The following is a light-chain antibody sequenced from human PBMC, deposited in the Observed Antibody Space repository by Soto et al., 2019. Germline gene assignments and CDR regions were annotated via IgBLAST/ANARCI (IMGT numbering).Light chain of an antibody. CDR2: DSS. CDR1: QFLSSSF. CDR3: LQYGSSPPWT. J-gene: IGKJ1*01. V-gene: IGKV3-20*01. Sequence: EIVLTLSPGTLSLSPGETATLSCRASQFLSSSFLAWYQRKPGQAPRLLISDSSSRATGIPDRFSGSRSGTDFTLTISRLEPEDFAVYFCLQYGSSPPWTFGQGTKVDIK.